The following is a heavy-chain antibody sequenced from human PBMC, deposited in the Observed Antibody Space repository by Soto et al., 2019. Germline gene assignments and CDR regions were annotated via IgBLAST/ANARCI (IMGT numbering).Heavy chain of an antibody. Sequence: GSLRLSCAASGFTFSSYSMNWVRQAPGKGLVLVLFFSSSCCYLFFADFVKGRFNIFRDNSKNLLYFQINSLRAEDKAVYYCARGLYGDPREYFQYWGQGTLVTVSS. V-gene: IGHV3-21*05. CDR1: GFTFSSYS. D-gene: IGHD4-17*01. CDR2: FSSSCCYL. J-gene: IGHJ1*01. CDR3: ARGLYGDPREYFQY.